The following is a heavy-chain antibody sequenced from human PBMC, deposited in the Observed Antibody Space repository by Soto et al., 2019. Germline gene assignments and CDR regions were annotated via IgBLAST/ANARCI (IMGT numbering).Heavy chain of an antibody. CDR1: GGSFSGYY. CDR2: INHSGST. D-gene: IGHD2-8*01. V-gene: IGHV4-34*01. J-gene: IGHJ6*02. CDR3: ARRHCTNGVCPFYYYYGMDV. Sequence: SETLSLTCAVYGGSFSGYYWSWIRQPPGKGLEWIGEINHSGSTNYNPSLKSRVTISVDTSKNQFSLKLSSVTAADTAVYYCARRHCTNGVCPFYYYYGMDVWGQGTTVTVSS.